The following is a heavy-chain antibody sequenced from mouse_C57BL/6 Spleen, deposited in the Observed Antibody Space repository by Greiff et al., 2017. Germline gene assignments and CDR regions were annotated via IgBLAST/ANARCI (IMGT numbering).Heavy chain of an antibody. CDR2: INPSSGYT. CDR1: GYTFTSYW. Sequence: QVQLQQSGAELAKPGASVTLSCKASGYTFTSYWMHWVKQRPGQGLEWIGYINPSSGYTKYNQKFKDKATLTADKSSSTAYMQLSSLTYEDSAVYYGARSLTAQEGYFDYWGQGTTLTVSS. CDR3: ARSLTAQEGYFDY. D-gene: IGHD3-2*02. V-gene: IGHV1-7*01. J-gene: IGHJ2*01.